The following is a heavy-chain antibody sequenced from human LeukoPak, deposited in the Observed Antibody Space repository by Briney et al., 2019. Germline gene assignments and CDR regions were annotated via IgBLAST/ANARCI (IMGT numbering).Heavy chain of an antibody. CDR2: INPNSGGT. CDR3: ARGLGGFDP. J-gene: IGHJ5*02. CDR1: GYTFTSYD. Sequence: ASVKVSCKASGYTFTSYDINWVRQAPGRGLEWMGWINPNSGGTNYAQKFQGRVTMTRDTSISTAYMELSRLRSDDTAVYYCARGLGGFDPWGQGTLVTVSS. D-gene: IGHD5/OR15-5a*01. V-gene: IGHV1-2*02.